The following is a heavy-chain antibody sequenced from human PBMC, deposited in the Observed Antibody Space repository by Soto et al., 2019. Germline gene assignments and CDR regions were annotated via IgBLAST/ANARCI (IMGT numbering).Heavy chain of an antibody. J-gene: IGHJ5*02. CDR2: INHSGSA. Sequence: PSETLSLTCGVYGVSLNGYYWSWIRRPPGKGLEWIGEINHSGSANYNPSLKSRVSISVDTSKNHFSLKLSSVTAADTAVYYCARDHSGSYYWGSWFDPWGQGTLVTVSS. V-gene: IGHV4-34*01. CDR3: ARDHSGSYYWGSWFDP. D-gene: IGHD1-26*01. CDR1: GVSLNGYY.